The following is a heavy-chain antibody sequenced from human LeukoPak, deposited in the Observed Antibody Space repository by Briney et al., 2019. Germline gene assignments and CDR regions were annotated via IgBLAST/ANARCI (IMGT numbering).Heavy chain of an antibody. Sequence: PGRALRLSCAASGFTFSSYAMHWVRQAPGKGLEWVAVISYDGSNKYYADSVKGRFTISRDNSKNTLYLQMNNLRVEDTAVYFCAKGSSDWSGPTGVFDYWGQGTLVTGSS. CDR2: ISYDGSNK. V-gene: IGHV3-30-3*01. CDR3: AKGSSDWSGPTGVFDY. CDR1: GFTFSSYA. J-gene: IGHJ4*02. D-gene: IGHD1-1*01.